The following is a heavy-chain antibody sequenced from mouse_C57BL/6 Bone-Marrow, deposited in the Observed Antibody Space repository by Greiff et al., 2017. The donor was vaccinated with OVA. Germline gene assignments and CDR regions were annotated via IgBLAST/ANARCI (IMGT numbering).Heavy chain of an antibody. V-gene: IGHV1-82*01. J-gene: IGHJ2*01. CDR1: GYAFSSSW. CDR2: IYPGDGDT. CDR3: ATRDGSSSYDY. D-gene: IGHD1-1*01. Sequence: VKLMESGPELVKPGASVKISCKASGYAFSSSWMNWVKQRPGKGLEWIGRIYPGDGDTNYNGKFKGKATLTADKSSSTAYMQLSSLTSEDSAVYFCATRDGSSSYDYWGQGTTLTVSS.